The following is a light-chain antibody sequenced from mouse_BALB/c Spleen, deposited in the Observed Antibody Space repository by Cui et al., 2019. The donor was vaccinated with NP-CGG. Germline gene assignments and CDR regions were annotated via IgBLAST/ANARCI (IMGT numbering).Light chain of an antibody. J-gene: IGLJ1*01. CDR1: TGAVTTSNY. CDR3: ALWYSNHWV. Sequence: QAVVTQESSLTTSPGETVTLTCRSSTGAVTTSNYANWVQENPNHLFTGLIGGTNNRAPGVPARFSGSLIGDKAALTITGAQTEDEAIYFCALWYSNHWVFDGGTKLTVL. V-gene: IGLV1*01. CDR2: GTN.